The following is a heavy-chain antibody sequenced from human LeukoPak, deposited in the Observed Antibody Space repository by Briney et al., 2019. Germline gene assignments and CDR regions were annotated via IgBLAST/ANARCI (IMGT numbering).Heavy chain of an antibody. J-gene: IGHJ4*02. D-gene: IGHD3-22*01. V-gene: IGHV3-23*01. CDR3: AKDKSGYYDSSGYRALDY. CDR2: ISATGGST. CDR1: GFTFSTYA. Sequence: PGGSLRLSCAASGFTFSTYAMSWVRQAPGKGLEWVSAISATGGSTYYADSVEGRFTISGDNSKNTLYLQMNNLRAEDTAVYYCAKDKSGYYDSSGYRALDYWGQGTLVTVSS.